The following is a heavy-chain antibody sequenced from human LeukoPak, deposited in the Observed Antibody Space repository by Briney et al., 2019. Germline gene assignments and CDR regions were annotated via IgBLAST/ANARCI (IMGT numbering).Heavy chain of an antibody. Sequence: AGGSLRLSCAASGFTFSSYAMHWVRQAPGKGLEWVANINQDGSAQYYVDSVKGRFTFSRDNAMNSLFLQMNSLRAEDTAVYYCARDVHGGAFDYWGQGTLVTVSS. CDR2: INQDGSAQ. J-gene: IGHJ4*02. CDR1: GFTFSSYA. CDR3: ARDVHGGAFDY. V-gene: IGHV3-7*01. D-gene: IGHD4-23*01.